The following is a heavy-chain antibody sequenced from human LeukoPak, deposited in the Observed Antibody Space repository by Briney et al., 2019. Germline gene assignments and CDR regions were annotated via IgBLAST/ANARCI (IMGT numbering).Heavy chain of an antibody. CDR2: IYTSGST. J-gene: IGHJ6*03. CDR3: ARDSYTGGGSYMDV. D-gene: IGHD3-16*01. CDR1: GGSISSYY. V-gene: IGHV4-4*07. Sequence: SETLSLTCTVSGGSISSYYWSWIRQPAGKGLEWIGRIYTSGSTNYNPSLKSRVTMSVDTSKNQFSLKLSSVTAADTAVYYCARDSYTGGGSYMDVWGKGTTVTISS.